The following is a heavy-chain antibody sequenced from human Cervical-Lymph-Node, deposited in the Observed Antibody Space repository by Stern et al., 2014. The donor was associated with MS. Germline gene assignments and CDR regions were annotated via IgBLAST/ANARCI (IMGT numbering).Heavy chain of an antibody. CDR3: ARVPRWLQLSPTRGENANFDF. CDR1: GAPITRSLYY. J-gene: IGHJ4*02. D-gene: IGHD5-24*01. V-gene: IGHV4-39*01. Sequence: LPLHESGPGLVKPSKTLSLTCTVSGAPITRSLYYWGWIPQPPGKGLQWIANIYYNGSTYYNPPIKSLITISFDTLKHQYSLRRSFVTAADTAVYYCARVPRWLQLSPTRGENANFDFWGQGTLVTVSS. CDR2: IYYNGST.